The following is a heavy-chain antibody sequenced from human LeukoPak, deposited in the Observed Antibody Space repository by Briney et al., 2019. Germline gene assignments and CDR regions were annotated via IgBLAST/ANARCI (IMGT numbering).Heavy chain of an antibody. V-gene: IGHV3-33*06. J-gene: IGHJ4*02. CDR3: AKDDGAAAGLDH. Sequence: PGGSLRLSCAASGFTFSSYGMHWVRQAPGKGLEWVAVIWYDGSNKYYADSVKGRFTISRDNSKNTLYLQMNSLRAEDTAVYYCAKDDGAAAGLDHWGQGTLVTVSS. D-gene: IGHD6-13*01. CDR1: GFTFSSYG. CDR2: IWYDGSNK.